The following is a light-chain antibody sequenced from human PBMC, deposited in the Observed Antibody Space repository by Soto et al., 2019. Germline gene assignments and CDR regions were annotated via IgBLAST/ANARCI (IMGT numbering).Light chain of an antibody. V-gene: IGKV3-15*01. CDR3: QQYNNWPRT. Sequence: EIVMTQSPATLSVSPGERGTLSCRASQSVSSNLAWYRQKPGQARRLLIYGASTRATGIPARFSGSGSGTEFTLTISSLQSEDFAVYYCQQYNNWPRTFGQGTKVEIK. CDR1: QSVSSN. CDR2: GAS. J-gene: IGKJ1*01.